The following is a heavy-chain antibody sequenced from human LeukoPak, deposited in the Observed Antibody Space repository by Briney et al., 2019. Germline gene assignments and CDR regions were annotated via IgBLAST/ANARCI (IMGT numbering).Heavy chain of an antibody. CDR1: GFTVSSNY. V-gene: IGHV3-53*01. CDR3: ARGALGYCSSTSCPYDAFDI. CDR2: IYSGGST. Sequence: GGSLRLSCAASGFTVSSNYMSWVRQAPGKGLEWVSVIYSGGSTYYADSVKGRFTISRDNSKNTLYLQMNSLRAEDTAVYYCARGALGYCSSTSCPYDAFDIWGQGTTVIVSS. J-gene: IGHJ3*02. D-gene: IGHD2-2*01.